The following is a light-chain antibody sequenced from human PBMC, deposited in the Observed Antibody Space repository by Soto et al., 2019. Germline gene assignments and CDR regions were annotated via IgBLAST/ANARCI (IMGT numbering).Light chain of an antibody. V-gene: IGLV2-14*01. CDR3: SSYTSSSTPVV. Sequence: QSAVTQPASVSGSRGQSITISCTGTSSDVGGYNYVSWYQQHPGKAPKLMIYDVSNRPSGVSNRFSGSKSGNTASLTISGLQAEDEADYYCSSYTSSSTPVVFGGGTKVTVL. CDR1: SSDVGGYNY. CDR2: DVS. J-gene: IGLJ2*01.